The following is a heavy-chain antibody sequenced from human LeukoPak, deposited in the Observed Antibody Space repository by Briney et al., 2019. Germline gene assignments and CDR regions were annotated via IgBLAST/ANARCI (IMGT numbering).Heavy chain of an antibody. J-gene: IGHJ4*02. D-gene: IGHD2-2*01. CDR3: ARSSYQLLPYYFDY. Sequence: GASVKVSCKASGYTFTGYYMHWVRQAPGQGLEWMGWINPNSGGTNYAQKFQGWVTMTRDTSISTAYMELSRLRSDDTAVYYCARSSYQLLPYYFDYWGQGTLVTVSS. CDR2: INPNSGGT. V-gene: IGHV1-2*04. CDR1: GYTFTGYY.